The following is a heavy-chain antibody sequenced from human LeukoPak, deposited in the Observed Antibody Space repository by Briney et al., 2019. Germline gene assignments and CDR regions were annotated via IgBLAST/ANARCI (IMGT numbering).Heavy chain of an antibody. Sequence: SETLSLTCTVSGGSISSGGYYWSWIRQHPGKGLEWIGYYYYSGSTYYNPSLKSRVAISVDTSKSQFSLKLSPVTAADTAVYYCAREYCGSTSGDWFDPWGQGTLVTVSS. V-gene: IGHV4-31*03. CDR1: GGSISSGGYY. CDR3: AREYCGSTSGDWFDP. D-gene: IGHD2-2*01. J-gene: IGHJ5*02. CDR2: YYYSGST.